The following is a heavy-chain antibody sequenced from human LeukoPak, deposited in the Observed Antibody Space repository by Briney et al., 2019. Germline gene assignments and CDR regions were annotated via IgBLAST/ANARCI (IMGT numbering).Heavy chain of an antibody. J-gene: IGHJ4*02. CDR2: INPSGGKI. D-gene: IGHD1-26*01. CDR3: ARAKLYSGSYYPLDY. Sequence: ASVKVSCKTSGYTFTNHYMHWVRQAPGQGLEWMGIINPSGGKIEYAQKFQGRVTMTTDTSTSTAYMELRSLRSDDTAVYYCARAKLYSGSYYPLDYWGQGTLVTVSS. CDR1: GYTFTNHY. V-gene: IGHV1-46*01.